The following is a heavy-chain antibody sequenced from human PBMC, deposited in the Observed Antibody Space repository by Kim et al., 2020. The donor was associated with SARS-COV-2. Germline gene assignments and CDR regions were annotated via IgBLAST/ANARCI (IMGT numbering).Heavy chain of an antibody. Sequence: SETLSLTCTVSGGSISSGGYYWSWIRQHPGKGLEWIGYIYYSGSTYYNPSLKSRVTISVDTSKNQFSLKPSSVTAADTAVYYCARDFRQYSSGWSSPFDPWGQGTLVTVSS. CDR3: ARDFRQYSSGWSSPFDP. V-gene: IGHV4-31*03. D-gene: IGHD6-19*01. J-gene: IGHJ5*02. CDR1: GGSISSGGYY. CDR2: IYYSGST.